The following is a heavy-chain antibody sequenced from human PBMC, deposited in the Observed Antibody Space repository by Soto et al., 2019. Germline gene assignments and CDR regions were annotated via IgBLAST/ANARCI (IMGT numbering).Heavy chain of an antibody. CDR1: GFTFIIYA. D-gene: IGHD2-2*02. CDR2: ISGSGGST. J-gene: IGHJ6*02. CDR3: AKVVRDIVVVPAAIAVHYYYGTDV. V-gene: IGHV3-23*01. Sequence: GSLRLSCAASGFTFIIYAMSWVRQAPGKGLEWVSAISGSGGSTYYADSVKGRFTISRDNSKNTLYLQMNSLRAEDTAVYYCAKVVRDIVVVPAAIAVHYYYGTDVWGQGTTVTVSS.